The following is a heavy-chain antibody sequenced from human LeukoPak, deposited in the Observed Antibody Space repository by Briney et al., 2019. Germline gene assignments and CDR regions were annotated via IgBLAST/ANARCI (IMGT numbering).Heavy chain of an antibody. CDR2: ISGSGGST. J-gene: IGHJ4*02. Sequence: PGGSLRLSCAASGFTFSSYAMSWVRQAPGKGLEWVSAISGSGGSTYYADSVKGRFTISRDNSKNTLYLQMNSLRAEDTAVYYCAKKSAVRVDIVVTAYFDYWGQGTLVTVSS. D-gene: IGHD5-12*01. CDR3: AKKSAVRVDIVVTAYFDY. CDR1: GFTFSSYA. V-gene: IGHV3-23*01.